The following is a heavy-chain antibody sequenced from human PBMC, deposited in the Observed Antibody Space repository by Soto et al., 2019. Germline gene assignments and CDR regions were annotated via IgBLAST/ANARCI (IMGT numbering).Heavy chain of an antibody. Sequence: SETLSLTCAVYGGSFSGYYWHWIRQPPGKGLEWIGEINHSGSTNYNPSLKSRVTISVDTSKNQFSLKLSSVTAADTAVYYCARGPPKWQRIAARPLYYYYGMDVWGQGTTVTVSS. CDR2: INHSGST. V-gene: IGHV4-34*01. D-gene: IGHD6-6*01. J-gene: IGHJ6*02. CDR3: ARGPPKWQRIAARPLYYYYGMDV. CDR1: GGSFSGYY.